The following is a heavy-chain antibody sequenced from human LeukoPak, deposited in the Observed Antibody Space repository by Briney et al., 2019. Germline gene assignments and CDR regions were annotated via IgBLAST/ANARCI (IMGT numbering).Heavy chain of an antibody. CDR2: INGSGGRT. CDR3: AKNRGLPL. CDR1: GFTFSNYA. J-gene: IGHJ4*02. V-gene: IGHV3-23*01. Sequence: GGSLRLSCAASGFTFSNYAMSWVRQAPGKGLEWVSDINGSGGRTYYADSVEGRFTISRDNSKNTLYLQMNSLRAEDTAVYYCAKNRGLPLWGQGTLVTVSS.